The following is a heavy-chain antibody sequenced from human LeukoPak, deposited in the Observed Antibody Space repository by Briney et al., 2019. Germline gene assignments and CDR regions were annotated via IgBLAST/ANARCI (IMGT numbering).Heavy chain of an antibody. CDR1: GFTFRSYW. D-gene: IGHD6-13*01. CDR3: ARASSRAF. Sequence: GGSLRLSXAAPGFTFRSYWMSWVRQAPGKGLEWVANIKQDGSEKYYVDSVKGRFTISRDNAKNSLYLQMNSLRAEDTAVYYCARASSRAFWGQGTLVTVSS. J-gene: IGHJ4*02. CDR2: IKQDGSEK. V-gene: IGHV3-7*01.